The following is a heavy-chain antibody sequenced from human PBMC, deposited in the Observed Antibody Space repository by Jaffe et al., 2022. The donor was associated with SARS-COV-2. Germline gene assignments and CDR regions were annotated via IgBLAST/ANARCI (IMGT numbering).Heavy chain of an antibody. CDR1: GFTLSDYY. D-gene: IGHD6-19*01. Sequence: QVQLVESGGGLVKPGGSLRLSCAASGFTLSDYYMSWIRQAPGKGLEWVSYISSSSSYIHYADFVKGRFTISRDNAKNSLYLQMNSLRAEDTAVYYCARESGIAVSEGPLGYFDHWGQGTLVTVSS. CDR3: ARESGIAVSEGPLGYFDH. V-gene: IGHV3-11*06. J-gene: IGHJ4*02. CDR2: ISSSSSYI.